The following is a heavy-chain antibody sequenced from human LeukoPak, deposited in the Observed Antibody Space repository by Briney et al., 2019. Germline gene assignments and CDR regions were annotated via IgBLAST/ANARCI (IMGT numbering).Heavy chain of an antibody. CDR1: GFSFSSYD. J-gene: IGHJ4*02. V-gene: IGHV3-30*02. CDR2: IRYDGSNK. Sequence: PGGSLRLSCTASGFSFSSYDMHWVRQAPGKGLEWVAFIRYDGSNKYYADSVKGRFTISRDNSKNTLYLQMNSLRAEDTAVYYCANEPYYDSSGYFRGAFDYWGQGTLVTVSS. D-gene: IGHD3-22*01. CDR3: ANEPYYDSSGYFRGAFDY.